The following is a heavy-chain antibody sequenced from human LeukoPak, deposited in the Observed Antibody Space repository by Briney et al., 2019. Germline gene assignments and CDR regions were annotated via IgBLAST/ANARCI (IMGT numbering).Heavy chain of an antibody. CDR3: AKRGVEMATIYYMDV. Sequence: GGSLRLSCAASGFTFGSYTMNWVRQAPGKGLEWVAFIRYDGSNKYYADSVKDRFTISRDNSKNTLYLQMNSLRDEDTAVYYCAKRGVEMATIYYMDVWGKGTAVT. CDR1: GFTFGSYT. CDR2: IRYDGSNK. J-gene: IGHJ6*03. V-gene: IGHV3-30*02. D-gene: IGHD5-24*01.